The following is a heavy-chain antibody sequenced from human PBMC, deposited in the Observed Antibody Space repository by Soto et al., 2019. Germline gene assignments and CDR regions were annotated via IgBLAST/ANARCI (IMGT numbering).Heavy chain of an antibody. CDR3: ATNLGFTEVAAAGRSQYNWFDP. CDR1: GGTFSSYA. Sequence: SVKVSCKASGGTFSSYAISWVRQAPGQGLEWMGGISPISGTANYAQKFQGRVTITADESTSTAYMELRSLRSEDTAVSYCATNLGFTEVAAAGRSQYNWFDPWGQGTLVTVSS. CDR2: ISPISGTA. D-gene: IGHD6-13*01. J-gene: IGHJ5*02. V-gene: IGHV1-69*13.